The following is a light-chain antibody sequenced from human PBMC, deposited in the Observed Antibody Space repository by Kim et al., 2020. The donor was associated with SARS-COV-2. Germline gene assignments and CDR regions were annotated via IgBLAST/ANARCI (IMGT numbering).Light chain of an antibody. CDR3: QQYGSSPRYT. J-gene: IGKJ2*01. Sequence: EIVLTQSPGTLSFSPGERATLSCRASQSVSSSYLAWYQQKPGQAPRLLIYGASSRATGIPDRFSGSGSGTDFTLTISRLEPDDFAVYYYQQYGSSPRYTFGQGTKLEI. V-gene: IGKV3-20*01. CDR2: GAS. CDR1: QSVSSSY.